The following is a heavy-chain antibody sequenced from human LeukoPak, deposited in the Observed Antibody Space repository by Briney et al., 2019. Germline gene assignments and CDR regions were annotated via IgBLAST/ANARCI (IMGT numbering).Heavy chain of an antibody. CDR1: GDSISSSNW. CDR3: ATLRTRIVATFDS. V-gene: IGHV4-4*02. D-gene: IGHD1-26*01. J-gene: IGHJ4*02. CDR2: IYHTGNT. Sequence: SETLSLTCAVSGDSISSSNWWSWVRQSPGKGLEWIGEIYHTGNTNYNPSLKSRVSISLDKSKNQFSLKLNSVTAADTAVYYCATLRTRIVATFDSWGQGTLVTVSS.